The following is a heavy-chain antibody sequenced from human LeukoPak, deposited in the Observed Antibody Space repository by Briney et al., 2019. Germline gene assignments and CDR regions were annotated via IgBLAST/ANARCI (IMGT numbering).Heavy chain of an antibody. CDR3: AREHLYYYGSGSYGGMDV. D-gene: IGHD3-10*01. CDR2: ISSSSSYT. J-gene: IGHJ6*04. CDR1: GFTFSDYY. Sequence: GGSLRLSCAASGFTFSDYYMSWIRQAPGKGLEWVSYISSSSSYTNYADSVKGRFTISRDNAKNSLYLQMNSLRAEDTAVYYCAREHLYYYGSGSYGGMDVWGKGTTVPVSS. V-gene: IGHV3-11*06.